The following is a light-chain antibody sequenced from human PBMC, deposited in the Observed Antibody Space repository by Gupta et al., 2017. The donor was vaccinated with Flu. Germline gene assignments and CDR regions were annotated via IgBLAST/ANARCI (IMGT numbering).Light chain of an antibody. CDR3: QQYNKWPPWT. V-gene: IGKV3-15*01. CDR1: QSVSSN. CDR2: GAS. Sequence: ELVMTQSPATLSVSPGERATLSCRASQSVSSNLAWYQQKPGQAPRLLIYGASTRATGIPARFSGSGSGTEFTLTISSRQSEDFALYYCQQYNKWPPWTFGQGTKVEIK. J-gene: IGKJ1*01.